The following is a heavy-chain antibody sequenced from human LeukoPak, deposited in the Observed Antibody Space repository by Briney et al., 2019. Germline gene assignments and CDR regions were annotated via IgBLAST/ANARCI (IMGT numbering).Heavy chain of an antibody. V-gene: IGHV3-30*18. D-gene: IGHD3-9*01. J-gene: IGHJ4*02. CDR2: IAYDGKDK. CDR3: AKDVERLDYFDY. CDR1: GFTLTTYG. Sequence: PGRSLRLSCAASGFTLTTYGMHWVRQAPGRGLEWVAVIAYDGKDKYYADSVKGRFTISRDNSKNTLYLQMNSLRAEDTAVYYCAKDVERLDYFDYWGQGTLVTVSS.